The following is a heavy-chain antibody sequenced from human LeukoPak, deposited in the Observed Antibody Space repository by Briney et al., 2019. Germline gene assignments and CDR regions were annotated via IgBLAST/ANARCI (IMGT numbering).Heavy chain of an antibody. Sequence: GASVKVSCKASGYTFTGYYMHWVRQAPGQGLEWMGWINPNSGGTNYAQKFQGRVTMTRDTSISTAYMELSRLRSDDTAVYYCARGIQQQPPNVGGDFDYGGREPLVTVSS. J-gene: IGHJ4*02. D-gene: IGHD3-10*02. CDR2: INPNSGGT. CDR1: GYTFTGYY. CDR3: ARGIQQQPPNVGGDFDY. V-gene: IGHV1-2*02.